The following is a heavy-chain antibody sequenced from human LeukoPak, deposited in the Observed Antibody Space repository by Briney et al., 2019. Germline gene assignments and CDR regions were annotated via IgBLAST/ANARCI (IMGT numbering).Heavy chain of an antibody. CDR2: ISAYNGDT. CDR1: GYTFTNFG. Sequence: GSVKVSCKASGYTFTNFGISWVRQAPGQGLEWMGWISAYNGDTKYSQTFQGRVAMTTDTSTSTAYMELRSLRSDDTAVYYCARDPRDYWGQGTLVTVSS. V-gene: IGHV1-18*01. J-gene: IGHJ4*02. CDR3: ARDPRDY.